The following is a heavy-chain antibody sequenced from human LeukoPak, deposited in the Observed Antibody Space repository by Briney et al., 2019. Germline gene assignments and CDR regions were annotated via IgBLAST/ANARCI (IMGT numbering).Heavy chain of an antibody. D-gene: IGHD4-11*01. CDR2: IWYDGSNK. CDR1: GFTFSSYA. Sequence: GGSLRLSCAASGFTFSSYAMHWVRQAPGKGLEWVAVIWYDGSNKYYADSVKGRFTISRDNSKNTLYLQMNSLRAEDTAVYYCARVQDYSNYLGTDYWGQGTLVTVSS. CDR3: ARVQDYSNYLGTDY. V-gene: IGHV3-33*08. J-gene: IGHJ4*02.